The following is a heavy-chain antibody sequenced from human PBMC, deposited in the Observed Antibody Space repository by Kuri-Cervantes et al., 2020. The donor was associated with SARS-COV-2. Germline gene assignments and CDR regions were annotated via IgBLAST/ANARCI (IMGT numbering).Heavy chain of an antibody. D-gene: IGHD2-21*01. CDR2: LDTSGST. Sequence: SETLSLTCAVSGVSVSGGTYYWSWIRQPAGKGLEWIGHLDTSGSTTYNPSLKSRVTISVDTSKNQFSLKLSSVTAADTAVYYCARHGLDCGGDCYPEFDYWGQGTLVTVSS. V-gene: IGHV4-61*09. J-gene: IGHJ4*02. CDR1: GVSVSGGTYY. CDR3: ARHGLDCGGDCYPEFDY.